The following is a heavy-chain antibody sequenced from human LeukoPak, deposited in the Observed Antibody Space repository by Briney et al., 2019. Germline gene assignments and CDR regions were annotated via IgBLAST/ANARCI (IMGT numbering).Heavy chain of an antibody. D-gene: IGHD3-16*01. CDR2: INHDGSQK. V-gene: IGHV3-7*01. CDR3: ARVQNFGDYVFDY. CDR1: GFTYSDYW. J-gene: IGHJ4*02. Sequence: GGSLRLSCAASGFTYSDYWMSWVRQAPGKGLEWVAFINHDGSQKSYLDSVEGRFAVSRDNDKNSVSLQMKSLRPEDTAVYYCARVQNFGDYVFDYWGQGTLVTVPS.